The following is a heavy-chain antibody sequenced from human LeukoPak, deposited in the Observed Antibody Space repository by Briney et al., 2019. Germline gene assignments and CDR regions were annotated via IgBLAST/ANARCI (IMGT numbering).Heavy chain of an antibody. CDR1: GFTVSNYY. D-gene: IGHD5-24*01. Sequence: PGGSLRLSCAASGFTVSNYYMSWVRRAPGKGLEWVSYIRSSSSIIYYADSVKGRFTISRDNAKNSLYLQMNSLRDDDTAVYYCTRGRGADGYNFFDYWGQGTLVTVSS. V-gene: IGHV3-48*02. CDR3: TRGRGADGYNFFDY. CDR2: IRSSSSII. J-gene: IGHJ4*02.